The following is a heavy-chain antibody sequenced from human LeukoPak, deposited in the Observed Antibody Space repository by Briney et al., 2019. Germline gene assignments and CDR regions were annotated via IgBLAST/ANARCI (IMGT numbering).Heavy chain of an antibody. CDR2: FDPEDGET. CDR1: GYTLTELS. CDR3: ARTNTAMVPNGAFDI. D-gene: IGHD5-18*01. J-gene: IGHJ3*02. V-gene: IGHV1-24*01. Sequence: GASVKVSCKVSGYTLTELSMHWVRQAPGKGLEWMGGFDPEDGETIYAQKFQGRVTMTEDTSTDTAYMELSSLRSEDTAVYYCARTNTAMVPNGAFDIWGQGTMVTVSS.